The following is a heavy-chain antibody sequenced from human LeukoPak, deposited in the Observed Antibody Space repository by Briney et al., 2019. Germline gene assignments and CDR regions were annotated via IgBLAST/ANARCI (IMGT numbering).Heavy chain of an antibody. CDR2: ISAYNGNT. V-gene: IGHV1-18*01. CDR3: ASYDSSGYYLDY. Sequence: GASVTVSCKASGYTFTSYGISWVRQAPGQGLEWMGWISAYNGNTNYAQKLQGRVTMTTDTSTSTAYMELRSLRSDDTAVYYCASYDSSGYYLDYWGQGTLVTVSS. D-gene: IGHD3-22*01. CDR1: GYTFTSYG. J-gene: IGHJ4*02.